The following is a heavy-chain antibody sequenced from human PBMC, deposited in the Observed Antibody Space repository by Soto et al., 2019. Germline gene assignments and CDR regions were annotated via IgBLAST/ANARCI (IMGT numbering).Heavy chain of an antibody. CDR2: IIPIFGTA. CDR3: ARLGWRKGYKVPLPDDY. J-gene: IGHJ4*02. V-gene: IGHV1-69*06. Sequence: QVQLVQSGAEVKKPGSSVKVSCKASGGTFSSYAISWVRQAPGQGLEWMGGIIPIFGTANYAQKFQGRVTITADKSTSTAYMDLSSLRSEDTAVDYCARLGWRKGYKVPLPDDYWGQGTLVAVSS. CDR1: GGTFSSYA. D-gene: IGHD5-12*01.